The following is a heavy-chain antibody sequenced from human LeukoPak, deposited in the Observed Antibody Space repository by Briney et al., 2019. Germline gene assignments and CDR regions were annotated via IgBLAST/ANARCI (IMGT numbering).Heavy chain of an antibody. CDR1: GCSISSSSYY. CDR3: ARRISSSWYYFDN. J-gene: IGHJ4*02. V-gene: IGHV4-39*01. D-gene: IGHD6-13*01. Sequence: SETLSLTCTVSGCSISSSSYYWGWIRQPPGKGLEWIVSIYYSGSTYFNPSLKSRVPLSVDMPQNQFSPTLSPATAADTTGFHCARRISSSWYYFDNWGQGTLVTVSS. CDR2: IYYSGST.